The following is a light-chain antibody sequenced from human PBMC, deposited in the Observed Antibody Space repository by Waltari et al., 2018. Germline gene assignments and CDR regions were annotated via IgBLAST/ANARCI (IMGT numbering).Light chain of an antibody. CDR2: EVS. V-gene: IGLV2-8*01. CDR1: SSEVGGYNY. CDR3: SSYAGSNNFVV. J-gene: IGLJ2*01. Sequence: QSALTQPPSASGSPGQSVTISCTGTSSEVGGYNYGSWYQQHPGKAPKLMIYEVSKRPAGGPDRFSGSKSGNTASLTVSGLQAEDEADDYCSSYAGSNNFVVFGGGTKLTVL.